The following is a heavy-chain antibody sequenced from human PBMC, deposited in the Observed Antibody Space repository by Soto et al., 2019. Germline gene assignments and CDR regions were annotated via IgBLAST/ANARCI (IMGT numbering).Heavy chain of an antibody. Sequence: GGSLRLSCAASGFTFSDYYMSWIRQAPGKGLEWVSYISSSGSTIYYADSVKGRFAISRDNAKNSLYLQMNSLRAEDTAVYYCARDRDSSSSGECSWFDPWGQGTLVTVSS. CDR1: GFTFSDYY. CDR2: ISSSGSTI. V-gene: IGHV3-11*01. D-gene: IGHD6-6*01. CDR3: ARDRDSSSSGECSWFDP. J-gene: IGHJ5*02.